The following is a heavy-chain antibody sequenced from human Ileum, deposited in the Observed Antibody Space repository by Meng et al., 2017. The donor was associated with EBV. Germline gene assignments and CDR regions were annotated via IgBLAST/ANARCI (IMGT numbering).Heavy chain of an antibody. D-gene: IGHD3-22*01. V-gene: IGHV4-4*02. CDR3: ARLDSSGYYFGGWFDP. CDR2: IYHHGTT. J-gene: IGHJ5*02. Sequence: QVPLQGAGPRLVQPSGTGSLTCAVSGGSIISSKWWSWVRQSPGTGLEWIGEIYHHGTTNYNPSLKSRVTISVDTSKNKFFLNLTSLTAADTAVYYCARLDSSGYYFGGWFDPWGQGILVTVSS. CDR1: GGSIISSKW.